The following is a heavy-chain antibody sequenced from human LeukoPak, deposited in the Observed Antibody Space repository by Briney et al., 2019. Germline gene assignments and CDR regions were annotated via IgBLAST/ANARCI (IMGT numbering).Heavy chain of an antibody. J-gene: IGHJ4*02. D-gene: IGHD1-26*01. CDR1: GFTFSNYG. Sequence: GRSLRLSCAASGFTFSNYGMHWVRQAPGKGLEWVAVIWYDGTNTYYGDSVKGRFTISRDNAKDSLYLQMNSLRAEDTAVYYCARDVGAVDYWGQGTLVTVSS. V-gene: IGHV3-33*01. CDR2: IWYDGTNT. CDR3: ARDVGAVDY.